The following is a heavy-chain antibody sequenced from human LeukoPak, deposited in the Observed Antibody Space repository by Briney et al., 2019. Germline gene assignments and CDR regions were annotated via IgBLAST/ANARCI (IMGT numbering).Heavy chain of an antibody. CDR3: ARDFLLQSEGLFDY. CDR1: GGSISSYY. CDR2: FYISGST. J-gene: IGHJ4*02. D-gene: IGHD4-11*01. V-gene: IGHV4-4*07. Sequence: SETLSLTCTVSGGSISSYYWSWIRQPTGKGLEWIGRFYISGSTNYNPSLKSRVTMSVDTSKNQFSLRLNSVTAADTAVYYCARDFLLQSEGLFDYWGQGTLVTVSS.